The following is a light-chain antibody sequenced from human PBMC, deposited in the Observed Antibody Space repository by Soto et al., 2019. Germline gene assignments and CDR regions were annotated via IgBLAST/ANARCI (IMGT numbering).Light chain of an antibody. CDR2: IAS. CDR3: QQYGTSPWT. J-gene: IGKJ1*01. Sequence: EIVLTQSPGTLSLFLGERATLSCRATQSVSSNYLAWYQQKPVQAPRLLIYIASSRATGIPDRFSGSGSGTDFTLTISRLEPEDFAVYYCQQYGTSPWTFGQGTKVEIK. CDR1: QSVSSNY. V-gene: IGKV3-20*01.